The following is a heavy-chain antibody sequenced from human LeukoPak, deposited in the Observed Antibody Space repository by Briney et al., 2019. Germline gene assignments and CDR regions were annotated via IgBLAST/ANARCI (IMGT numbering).Heavy chain of an antibody. D-gene: IGHD5-12*01. CDR3: ARSRGYSGYDSAFDI. V-gene: IGHV3-20*04. Sequence: GGSLRLSCAASGFTFDDYGMSWVRQAPGKGLEWVSGINWDGGSTGYADSVKGRFTISRDNAKNSLYLQMNSLRAEDTALYYCARSRGYSGYDSAFDIWGQGTMVTVSS. CDR2: INWDGGST. CDR1: GFTFDDYG. J-gene: IGHJ3*02.